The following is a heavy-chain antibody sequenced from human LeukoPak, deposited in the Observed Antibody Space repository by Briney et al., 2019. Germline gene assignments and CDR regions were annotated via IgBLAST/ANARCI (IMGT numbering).Heavy chain of an antibody. CDR1: GGSISSYY. Sequence: SETLSLTCTVSGGSISSYYWSWIRQPAGKGLEWIGRIDNSGSTIYNPSLRSRVTMSVDTSKNQFSLRLSSVIAADTAVYYCARYYDSTGSFDYWGQGTLVTVSS. D-gene: IGHD3-22*01. CDR2: IDNSGST. V-gene: IGHV4-4*07. CDR3: ARYYDSTGSFDY. J-gene: IGHJ4*02.